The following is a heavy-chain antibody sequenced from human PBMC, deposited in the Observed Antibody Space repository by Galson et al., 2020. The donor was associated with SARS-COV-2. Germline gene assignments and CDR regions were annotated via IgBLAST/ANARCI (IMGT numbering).Heavy chain of an antibody. Sequence: ASVKVSCKASGYTFTSYGISWVRQAPGQGLEWMGWISAYNGNTNYAQKLQGRVTMTTDTSTSTAYMELRSLRSDDTAVYYCARDGLPGIVLMVYAGYSTGLDYWGRIDYWGQGTLVTVSS. CDR2: ISAYNGNT. D-gene: IGHD2-8*01. CDR1: GYTFTSYG. J-gene: IGHJ4*02. CDR3: ARDGLPGIVLMVYAGYSTGLDYWGRIDY. V-gene: IGHV1-18*04.